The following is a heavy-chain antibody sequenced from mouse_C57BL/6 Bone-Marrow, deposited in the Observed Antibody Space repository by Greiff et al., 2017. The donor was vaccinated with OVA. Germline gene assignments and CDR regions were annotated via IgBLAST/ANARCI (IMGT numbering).Heavy chain of an antibody. D-gene: IGHD2-3*01. Sequence: VQLQESGAELARPGASVKLSCKASGYTFTSYGISWVKQRTGQGLEWIGEIYPRSGNTYYNEKFKGKATLTADKSSSTAYMELRSLTSEDSAVYFCARGGWLLRDYAMDYWGQGTSVTVSS. CDR3: ARGGWLLRDYAMDY. V-gene: IGHV1-81*01. J-gene: IGHJ4*01. CDR2: IYPRSGNT. CDR1: GYTFTSYG.